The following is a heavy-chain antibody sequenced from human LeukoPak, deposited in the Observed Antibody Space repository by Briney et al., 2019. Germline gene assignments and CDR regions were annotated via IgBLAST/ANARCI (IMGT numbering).Heavy chain of an antibody. V-gene: IGHV3-7*01. Sequence: PGGSLRLSCGVSGFTFSDYWMNWVRQAPGKGLEWVASIKQDGSEKYYVDSVKGRFTISRDNAKNSLYLQMNSQRAEDTAVYYCARDNAGLETYLFDYWGQGTLVTVSS. CDR2: IKQDGSEK. CDR3: ARDNAGLETYLFDY. D-gene: IGHD2/OR15-2a*01. J-gene: IGHJ4*02. CDR1: GFTFSDYW.